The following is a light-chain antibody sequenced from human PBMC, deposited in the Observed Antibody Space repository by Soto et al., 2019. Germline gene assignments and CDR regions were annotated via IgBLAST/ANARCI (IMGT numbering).Light chain of an antibody. V-gene: IGLV2-14*01. Sequence: QSVLTQPASVSGSPGQSITISCTGTTSDVGAYNYVSWYRQHPGKAPKLMIYEVNNRPSGVSDRFSGSSSGAERYLTISSLQSEDEGDYYCQAWGTGIWVFGGGTKVTVL. CDR2: EVN. J-gene: IGLJ3*02. CDR3: QAWGTGIWV. CDR1: TSDVGAYNY.